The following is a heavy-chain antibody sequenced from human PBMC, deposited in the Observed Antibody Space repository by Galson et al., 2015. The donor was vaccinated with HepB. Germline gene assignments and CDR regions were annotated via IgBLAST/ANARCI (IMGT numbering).Heavy chain of an antibody. D-gene: IGHD6-19*01. V-gene: IGHV3-30*09. CDR2: VSYDGLNS. CDR3: ARGEGPGWFDY. CDR1: GFSFRSFA. Sequence: SLRLSCAASGFSFRSFALAWVRQAPGKGLEWVALVSYDGLNSYYADSVKVRFVISRDNSKNRMALQMSSLRVDDSAVYYCARGEGPGWFDYWGQGTLVAVSS. J-gene: IGHJ4*02.